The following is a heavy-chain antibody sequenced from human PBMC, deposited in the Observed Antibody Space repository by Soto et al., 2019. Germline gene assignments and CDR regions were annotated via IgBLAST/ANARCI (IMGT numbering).Heavy chain of an antibody. D-gene: IGHD6-6*01. CDR1: GGSISSGDYY. CDR3: AREVGEVDYSSSSDAFDI. CDR2: IYYSGII. J-gene: IGHJ3*02. Sequence: QVQLQKSGPGLVKPSQTLSLTCSVSGGSISSGDYYWSWIRQPPGKGLEWIAYIYYSGIIYYNPSLKSRVTMSRDTSKNQLFLNLDSVTAADTAVYYCAREVGEVDYSSSSDAFDIWGQGTMVTVSS. V-gene: IGHV4-30-4*01.